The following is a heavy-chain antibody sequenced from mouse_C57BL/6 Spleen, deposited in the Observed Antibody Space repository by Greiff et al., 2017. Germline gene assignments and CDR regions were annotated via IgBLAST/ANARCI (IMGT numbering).Heavy chain of an antibody. J-gene: IGHJ2*01. CDR2: IDPNSGGT. Sequence: QVQLQQPGAELVKPGASVKLSCKASGYTFTSYWMHWVKQRPGRGLEWIGRIDPNSGGTKYNEKFKSKDTLTVDKPSSTSYRQLSRLTSEDSAVYYCAREGILGYYFDYWGQGTTLTVSS. V-gene: IGHV1-72*01. CDR3: AREGILGYYFDY. CDR1: GYTFTSYW. D-gene: IGHD4-1*01.